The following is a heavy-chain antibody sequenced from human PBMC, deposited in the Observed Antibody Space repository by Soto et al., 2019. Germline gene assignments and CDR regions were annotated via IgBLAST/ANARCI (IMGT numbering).Heavy chain of an antibody. CDR3: ARHICGGSCYTLYYYYGMAV. J-gene: IGHJ6*02. CDR1: GGSISSSSYY. CDR2: IYYSGST. Sequence: QLQLQESGPGLVKPSETLSLTCTVSGGSISSSSYYWGWIRQPPGKGLEWIGSIYYSGSTYYNPSLKSRVPPSLDTPKNPCARTLRDVPPPATAVYSCARHICGGSCYTLYYYYGMAVWGQGTTVHVSS. D-gene: IGHD2-15*01. V-gene: IGHV4-39*01.